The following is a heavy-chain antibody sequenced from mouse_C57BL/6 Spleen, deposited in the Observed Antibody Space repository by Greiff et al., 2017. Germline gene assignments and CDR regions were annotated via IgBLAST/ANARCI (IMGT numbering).Heavy chain of an antibody. CDR1: GYTFTSYW. D-gene: IGHD1-1*01. J-gene: IGHJ4*01. CDR3: ARSSTTVVAPSPMGY. V-gene: IGHV1-55*01. Sequence: QVQLQQPGAELVKPGASVKMSCKASGYTFTSYWITWVKQRPGQGLEWIGDIYPGSGSTNYNEKFKSKATLTVDTSSSTAYMQLRILTSEDSAVYYCARSSTTVVAPSPMGYWGQGTSVTVSS. CDR2: IYPGSGST.